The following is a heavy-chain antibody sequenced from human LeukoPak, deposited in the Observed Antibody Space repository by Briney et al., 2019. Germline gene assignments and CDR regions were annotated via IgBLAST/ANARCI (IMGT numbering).Heavy chain of an antibody. CDR3: ARDRHHNYYYGMDL. CDR1: GFTFSGYG. J-gene: IGHJ6*02. CDR2: IWYDGSNE. D-gene: IGHD1-14*01. Sequence: GRSLRLSCAAAGFTFSGYGMHWVRQAPGKGLEWVAMIWYDGSNEYYADCVKGRFKISRDNSKNTMYLQMNSLTAEDTAVYYCARDRHHNYYYGMDLWGQGTTVTVSS. V-gene: IGHV3-33*01.